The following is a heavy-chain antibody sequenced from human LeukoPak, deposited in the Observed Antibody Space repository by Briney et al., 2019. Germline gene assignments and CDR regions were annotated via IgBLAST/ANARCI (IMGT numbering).Heavy chain of an antibody. CDR3: ARDSHYYDSTGYPHDVFDV. J-gene: IGHJ3*01. CDR2: ISNSGTTI. Sequence: PGGFLRLSCAASGFTFNSYEMIWVRQAPGKGLEWVSCISNSGTTIYYADSVKGRFTISRDNAKNSLYLQMNSLRAEDTAVYYCARDSHYYDSTGYPHDVFDVWGQGTMVTVSS. CDR1: GFTFNSYE. V-gene: IGHV3-48*03. D-gene: IGHD3-22*01.